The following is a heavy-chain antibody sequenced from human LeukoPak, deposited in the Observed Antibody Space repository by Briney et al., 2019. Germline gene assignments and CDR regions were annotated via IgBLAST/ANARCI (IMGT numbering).Heavy chain of an antibody. Sequence: ASVKVSCKASGDTFTGYHMHWVRQAPGQGLEWMGWINPHSGGTNYAQKFQGRVTMTMDTSLITAYMELSRLRSDDTAVYYCARLHTSGDNNWGQGTLVTVSS. CDR1: GDTFTGYH. D-gene: IGHD6-19*01. CDR3: ARLHTSGDNN. CDR2: INPHSGGT. J-gene: IGHJ4*02. V-gene: IGHV1-2*02.